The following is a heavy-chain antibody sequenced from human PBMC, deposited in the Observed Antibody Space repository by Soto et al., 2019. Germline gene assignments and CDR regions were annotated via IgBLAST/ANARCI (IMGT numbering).Heavy chain of an antibody. CDR2: ISGSSDYI. CDR3: ARDRPMATPYFFDF. Sequence: GGSLRLSCAASGFTFSSYSMNWVRQAPGKGLEWVSSISGSSDYIYYADAVKGRFTISRDNAKNSLYLQMSSLRAEDTAVYYCARDRPMATPYFFDFWGQGTLVTVSS. D-gene: IGHD2-15*01. CDR1: GFTFSSYS. J-gene: IGHJ4*02. V-gene: IGHV3-21*01.